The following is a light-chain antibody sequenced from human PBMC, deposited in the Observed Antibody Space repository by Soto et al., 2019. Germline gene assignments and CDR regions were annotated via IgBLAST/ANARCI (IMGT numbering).Light chain of an antibody. V-gene: IGKV3-20*01. CDR3: QQYNNWPL. Sequence: EIVLTQSPGTLSLSPGERATLSCRASQSVSSSYLAWYQQKPGQAPRLLIYGASSRATGIPDRFSGSGSGTEFTLTISSLQSEDFAVYYCQQYNNWPLFGQGTKVDI. CDR1: QSVSSSY. J-gene: IGKJ1*01. CDR2: GAS.